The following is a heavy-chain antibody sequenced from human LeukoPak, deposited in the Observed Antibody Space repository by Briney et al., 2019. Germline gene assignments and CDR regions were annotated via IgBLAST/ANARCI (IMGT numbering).Heavy chain of an antibody. D-gene: IGHD4-17*01. V-gene: IGHV3-53*01. J-gene: IGHJ4*02. Sequence: GGSLRLSCAASGFTVSSNHMSWVRQAPGKGLEWVSVIYSGGSTYYADSVKGRFTISRDNSKNTLYLQMNSLRAEDTAVYYCAREIYGDYFDYWGQGTLVTVSS. CDR3: AREIYGDYFDY. CDR1: GFTVSSNH. CDR2: IYSGGST.